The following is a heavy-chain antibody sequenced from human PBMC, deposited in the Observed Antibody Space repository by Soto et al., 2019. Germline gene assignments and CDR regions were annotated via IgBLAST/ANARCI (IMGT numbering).Heavy chain of an antibody. D-gene: IGHD2-15*01. CDR3: ARDYSYQRAMDV. Sequence: QPGGSLRLSCAASGFTFSNLAMYWVRQAPGKGLEWVTVISYDGSHKYYADSVKGRFTISRDNSKNTLYLQMNNLRAEDSAVYFCARDYSYQRAMDVWGQGTTVTVSS. CDR1: GFTFSNLA. J-gene: IGHJ6*02. CDR2: ISYDGSHK. V-gene: IGHV3-30-3*01.